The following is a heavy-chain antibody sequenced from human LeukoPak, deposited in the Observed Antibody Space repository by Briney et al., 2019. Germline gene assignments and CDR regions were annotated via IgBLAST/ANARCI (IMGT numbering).Heavy chain of an antibody. J-gene: IGHJ4*02. CDR2: ISYDGSNK. D-gene: IGHD2-21*02. CDR3: ARGRIVVVTAICYFDY. Sequence: PGRSLRLSCAASGFTLSSYAMHWVRQAPGKGLEWVAVISYDGSNKYYADSVKGRFTISRDNSKNTLYLQMNSLRAEDTAVYYCARGRIVVVTAICYFDYWGQGTLVTVSS. V-gene: IGHV3-30-3*01. CDR1: GFTLSSYA.